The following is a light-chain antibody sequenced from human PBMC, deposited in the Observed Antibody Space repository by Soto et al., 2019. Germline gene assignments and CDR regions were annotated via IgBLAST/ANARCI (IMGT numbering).Light chain of an antibody. V-gene: IGKV3-11*01. J-gene: IGKJ1*01. Sequence: EIVLTQSPGTLSLSPGERATLSCRASQSVSSYLAWYQQKPGQAPRLLIYDASTRATGISARFSGSGSGTDFTLTSSSIEPEDVAVYYCQQRSNWPVTFGQGTKGEVK. CDR3: QQRSNWPVT. CDR1: QSVSSY. CDR2: DAS.